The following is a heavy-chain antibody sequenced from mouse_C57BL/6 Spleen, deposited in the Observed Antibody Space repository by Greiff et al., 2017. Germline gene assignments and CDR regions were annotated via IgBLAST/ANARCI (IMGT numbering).Heavy chain of an antibody. J-gene: IGHJ4*01. Sequence: VQLQQSGPELVKPGASVKISCKASGYAFSSSWMNWVKQRPGKGLEWIGRIYPGDGDTNYNGKFKGKATLTADKSSNTAYMPPSSLTSEDSAVNFCARGDGYYDYAMDYWGQGTSVTVSS. CDR1: GYAFSSSW. D-gene: IGHD2-3*01. CDR3: ARGDGYYDYAMDY. CDR2: IYPGDGDT. V-gene: IGHV1-82*01.